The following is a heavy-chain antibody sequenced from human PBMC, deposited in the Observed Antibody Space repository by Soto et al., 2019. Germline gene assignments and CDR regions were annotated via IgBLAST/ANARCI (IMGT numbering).Heavy chain of an antibody. Sequence: GASVKVSCKVSGYTLTELSMHWVRQAPGKGLEWMGGFDPEDGETIYAQKFQGRVTMTEDTSTDTAYMELSSLGSEDTAVYYCATDIFVVVPATMKPPEDYWGQGTLVTVSS. CDR3: ATDIFVVVPATMKPPEDY. V-gene: IGHV1-24*01. CDR2: FDPEDGET. J-gene: IGHJ4*02. D-gene: IGHD2-2*01. CDR1: GYTLTELS.